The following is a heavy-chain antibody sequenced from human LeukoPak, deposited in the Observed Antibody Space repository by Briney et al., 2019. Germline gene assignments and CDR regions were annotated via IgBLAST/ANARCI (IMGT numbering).Heavy chain of an antibody. V-gene: IGHV4-4*07. CDR1: GGSIGSFY. D-gene: IGHD3-9*01. J-gene: IGHJ4*02. CDR2: IYTSGNT. Sequence: SETLSLTCTVSGGSIGSFYWSWIRQPAGKGLEWIGRIYTSGNTNYNPSLKSRVTMSVDTSKNQFSLKVSSVTAAGTAVYFCARVSYYDILTDSPTRPTTPHQNDYWGQGTLVTVSS. CDR3: ARVSYYDILTDSPTRPTTPHQNDY.